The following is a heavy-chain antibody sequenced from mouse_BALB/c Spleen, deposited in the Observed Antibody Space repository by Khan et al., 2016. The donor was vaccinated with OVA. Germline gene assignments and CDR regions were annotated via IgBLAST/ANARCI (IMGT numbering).Heavy chain of an antibody. CDR3: ARKNYSYDRYFDV. Sequence: QIQLVQSGPELKKPGETVKISCKASGFTLTNYGMSWVKQAPGKGLKWMGRINTYTGEPTNADDFKGRFAFSLETSASAAYLQINNLKNEDTATYFGARKNYSYDRYFDVWGAGTTVTVSS. J-gene: IGHJ1*01. V-gene: IGHV9-3-1*01. CDR1: GFTLTNYG. CDR2: INTYTGEP. D-gene: IGHD2-12*01.